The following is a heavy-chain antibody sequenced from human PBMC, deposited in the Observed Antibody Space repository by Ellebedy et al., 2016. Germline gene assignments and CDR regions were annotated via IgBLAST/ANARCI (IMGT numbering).Heavy chain of an antibody. CDR1: GYIFTSYG. D-gene: IGHD6-13*01. V-gene: IGHV1-18*01. Sequence: ASVKVSCKASGYIFTSYGISWVRQAPGQGLEWMGWINGYNGDTNNAPKFQGRVTMTTDTATSTAYMEVRSLRSDDTAVYYCVRDSRSAAAGSVGYFDLWGRGSLVTVSS. CDR3: VRDSRSAAAGSVGYFDL. CDR2: INGYNGDT. J-gene: IGHJ2*01.